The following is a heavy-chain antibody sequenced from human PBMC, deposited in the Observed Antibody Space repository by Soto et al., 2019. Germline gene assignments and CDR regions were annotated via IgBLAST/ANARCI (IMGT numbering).Heavy chain of an antibody. Sequence: PSETLSLTCTVSGGSIYRRGYHWGWIRQPPGRGLEWIGNIDYNGVTYSNPSLKSRVTISRDTSKNQFSLKLTSVTAADTALYYCGKVLVGATGHTDSDSWGPGTLVTVSS. D-gene: IGHD2-15*01. CDR3: GKVLVGATGHTDSDS. J-gene: IGHJ4*02. CDR1: GGSIYRRGYH. V-gene: IGHV4-39*01. CDR2: IDYNGVT.